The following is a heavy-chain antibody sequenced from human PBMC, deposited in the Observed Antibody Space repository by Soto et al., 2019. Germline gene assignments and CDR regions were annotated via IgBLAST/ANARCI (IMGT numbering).Heavy chain of an antibody. J-gene: IGHJ3*02. CDR2: IYYSGST. D-gene: IGHD1-26*01. CDR1: GGSISSGGYY. CDR3: ARGELGGSYDPDAFDI. V-gene: IGHV4-31*03. Sequence: QVQLQESGPGLVKPSQTLSLTCTVSGGSISSGGYYWSWIRQHPGKGLEWIGYIYYSGSTYYNPSLKSRVTISVDTSKNQFSLKLSSVTAADTAVYYCARGELGGSYDPDAFDIWGQGTMVTVSS.